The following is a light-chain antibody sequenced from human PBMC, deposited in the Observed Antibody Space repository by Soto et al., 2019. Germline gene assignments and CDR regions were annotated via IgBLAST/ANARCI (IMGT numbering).Light chain of an antibody. CDR1: SSDVGAFNY. Sequence: QSVLTQPASVSGSPGQAITISCSGTSSDVGAFNYVSWYQQHPGKAPKLMIYDVSNRPSGVSNRFSGSKSGNTASLTISGRQAEDEADYYCCSYAGSITLYVFGTGTKVTVL. CDR2: DVS. J-gene: IGLJ1*01. CDR3: CSYAGSITLYV. V-gene: IGLV2-14*03.